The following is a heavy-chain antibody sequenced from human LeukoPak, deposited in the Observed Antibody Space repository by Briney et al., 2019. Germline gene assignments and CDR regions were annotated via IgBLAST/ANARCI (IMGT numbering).Heavy chain of an antibody. CDR2: ISSSSSTI. Sequence: SGGSLRLSCAASGFTFSSYSINWVRQAPGKGLEWVSYISSSSSTIYYADSVKGRFTISRDNAKNSLYLQMNSLRAEDTAVYYCARGARNSGSYHPFDYWGQGTLVTVSS. D-gene: IGHD1-26*01. CDR3: ARGARNSGSYHPFDY. CDR1: GFTFSSYS. V-gene: IGHV3-48*01. J-gene: IGHJ4*02.